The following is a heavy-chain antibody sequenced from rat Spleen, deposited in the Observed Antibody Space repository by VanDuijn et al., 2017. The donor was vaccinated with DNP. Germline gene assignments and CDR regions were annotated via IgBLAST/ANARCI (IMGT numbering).Heavy chain of an antibody. J-gene: IGHJ2*01. D-gene: IGHD4-3*01. V-gene: IGHV5-20*01. Sequence: EVQLVESGGGLVQPGRSLKLSCTASGFTFSNYDMAWVRQAPTKGLEWVASISYDGGSTYYRDSVKGRFTISRDNAKSSLYLEMNSLRSEDVATYYCIRWNSGHFDYWGQGVMVTVSS. CDR2: ISYDGGST. CDR1: GFTFSNYD. CDR3: IRWNSGHFDY.